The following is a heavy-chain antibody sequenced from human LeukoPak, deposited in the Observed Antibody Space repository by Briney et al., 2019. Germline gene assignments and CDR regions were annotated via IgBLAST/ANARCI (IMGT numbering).Heavy chain of an antibody. Sequence: GGSLRPSCAASGFTFSSYAMSWVRQAPGKGLEWVSAISGSGGSTYYADSVKGRFTISRDNSKNTLYLQMNSLRAEDTAVYYCAKDEYDFWSGYYPYWGQGTLVTVSS. J-gene: IGHJ4*02. CDR3: AKDEYDFWSGYYPY. D-gene: IGHD3-3*01. CDR1: GFTFSSYA. V-gene: IGHV3-23*01. CDR2: ISGSGGST.